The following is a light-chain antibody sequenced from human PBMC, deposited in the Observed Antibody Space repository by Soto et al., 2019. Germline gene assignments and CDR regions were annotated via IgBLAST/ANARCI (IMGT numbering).Light chain of an antibody. CDR3: CSYAGSSTYVV. CDR2: EGS. CDR1: SXXXGSYNL. Sequence: QSVLTQPASVSGSPGQSITISCTGXSXXXGSYNLVSWYQQHPGKAPKLMIYEGSKRPSGVSNRFSGSKSGNTASLTISGXQAXXXADYYCCSYAGSSTYVVFGGGTKLTVL. J-gene: IGLJ2*01. V-gene: IGLV2-23*01.